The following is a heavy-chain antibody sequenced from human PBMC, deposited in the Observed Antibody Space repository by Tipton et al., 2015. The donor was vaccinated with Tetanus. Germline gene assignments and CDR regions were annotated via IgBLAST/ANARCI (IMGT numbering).Heavy chain of an antibody. CDR3: ARGSRYYFDY. CDR2: IFDTGST. CDR1: GGSISSFY. J-gene: IGHJ4*02. V-gene: IGHV4-59*01. Sequence: LRLSCTVSGGSISSFYWTWIRQPPGKGLEWIGYIFDTGSTNYNPSLKSRVTMSVDTSKNQFSLHLTSVTAADTAVYYCARGSRYYFDYWGPGTLVTVSS.